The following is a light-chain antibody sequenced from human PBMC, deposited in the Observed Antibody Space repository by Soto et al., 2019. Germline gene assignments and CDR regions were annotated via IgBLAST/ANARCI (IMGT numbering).Light chain of an antibody. J-gene: IGLJ1*01. CDR2: DVS. CDR3: SSYTTSTTLVFV. CDR1: SSDVGTYNY. Sequence: SVLTQPASVSGSPGQSITISCTGTSSDVGTYNYVSWYQQHPGKAPKLMIFDVSNRPSGVSNRFSGSKSGNTASLTISGLQAEDEADYYCSSYTTSTTLVFVFGTGTKVTVL. V-gene: IGLV2-14*01.